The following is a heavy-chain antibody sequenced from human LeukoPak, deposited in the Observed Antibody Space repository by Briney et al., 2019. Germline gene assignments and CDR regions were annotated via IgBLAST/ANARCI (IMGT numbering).Heavy chain of an antibody. CDR3: AKMGSVVVAASDY. V-gene: IGHV3-30-3*02. CDR1: GFTFSSYA. J-gene: IGHJ4*02. CDR2: ISYDGSNK. D-gene: IGHD2-15*01. Sequence: GGSLRLSCAASGFTFSSYAMHWVRQAPGKGPEWVAVISYDGSNKYYADSVKGRFTISRDNSKNTLYLQMNSLRAEDTAVYYCAKMGSVVVAASDYWGQGTLVTVSS.